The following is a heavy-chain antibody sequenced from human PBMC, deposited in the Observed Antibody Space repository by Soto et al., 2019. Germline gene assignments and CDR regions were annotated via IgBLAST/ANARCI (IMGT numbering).Heavy chain of an antibody. CDR1: GYTFTSYA. Sequence: EASVKVSCKASGYTFTSYAMHWVRQAPGQRLEWMGWINAGNGNTKYSQKFQGRVTITRDTSASTAYMELSSLRSEDTAVYYCARGGAEYYYDSSGYYYWGQGTLVTVSS. CDR3: ARGGAEYYYDSSGYYY. D-gene: IGHD3-22*01. CDR2: INAGNGNT. J-gene: IGHJ4*02. V-gene: IGHV1-3*01.